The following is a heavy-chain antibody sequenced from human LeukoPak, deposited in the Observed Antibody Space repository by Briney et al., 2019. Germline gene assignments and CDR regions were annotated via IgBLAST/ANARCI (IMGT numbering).Heavy chain of an antibody. CDR2: ISGNGGGV. J-gene: IGHJ6*02. CDR1: GFTFRNYA. V-gene: IGHV3-23*01. Sequence: PEGSLRLSCAASGFTFRNYAMIWVRQTPGKGLEWVSSISGNGGGVYSIDSVKGRFTISRDNSKNTLYLQMNSLRAEDTAVYYCARTGYSSGWSNPYYYYYGMDVWGQGTTVTVSS. CDR3: ARTGYSSGWSNPYYYYYGMDV. D-gene: IGHD6-19*01.